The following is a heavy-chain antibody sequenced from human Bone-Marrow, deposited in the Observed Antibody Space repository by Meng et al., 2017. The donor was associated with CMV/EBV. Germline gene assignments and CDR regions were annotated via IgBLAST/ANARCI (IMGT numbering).Heavy chain of an antibody. J-gene: IGHJ4*02. CDR1: GYSISSGYY. D-gene: IGHD4-11*01. Sequence: GSLRLSCTVSGYSISSGYYWGWIRQPPGKGLEWIGEIYHSGSTNYSPSLKSRVTISVDKSKNQFSLKLSSVTAADTAVYYCARGAVRNYYFDYWGQGTRVTGYS. V-gene: IGHV4-38-2*02. CDR3: ARGAVRNYYFDY. CDR2: IYHSGST.